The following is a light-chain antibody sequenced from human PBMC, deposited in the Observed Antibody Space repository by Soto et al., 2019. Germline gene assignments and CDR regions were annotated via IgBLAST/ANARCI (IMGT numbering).Light chain of an antibody. CDR3: QTWDTGIVL. CDR1: SGHSSYA. Sequence: QLVLTQSPSASASLGASVKLTCALSSGHSSYAIAWHQQQPEKGPRYLMKINTDGSQSKGDGIPDRFSGSSSGAERYLTISSLQSEDEADYYCQTWDTGIVLFGGGTKLTVL. V-gene: IGLV4-69*01. CDR2: INTDGSQ. J-gene: IGLJ2*01.